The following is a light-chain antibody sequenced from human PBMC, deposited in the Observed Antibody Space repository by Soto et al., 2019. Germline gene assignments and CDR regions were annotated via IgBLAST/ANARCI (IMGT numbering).Light chain of an antibody. J-gene: IGKJ5*01. CDR1: QSVSSY. CDR3: QQRSNWPFT. V-gene: IGKV3-11*01. Sequence: EIVLTQSPGTLSLSPGGRATLSCRASQSVSSYLAWYQQKPGQAPRLLIYDASNRATGIPARFSGSGSGTDFTLTISSLEPEDFAVYYCQQRSNWPFTFGQGTRLENK. CDR2: DAS.